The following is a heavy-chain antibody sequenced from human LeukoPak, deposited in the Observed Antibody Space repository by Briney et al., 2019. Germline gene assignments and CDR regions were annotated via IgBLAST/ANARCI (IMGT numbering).Heavy chain of an antibody. CDR2: INHSGST. CDR3: ASLTPSYYDSSGYYNQPFDY. Sequence: PSETLSLTCAVYGGSFSGYYWSWIRQPPAKGLEWIGEINHSGSTYYNPSLKSRVTISVDTSKNQFSLKLSSVTAADTAVYYCASLTPSYYDSSGYYNQPFDYWGQGTLVTVSS. CDR1: GGSFSGYY. D-gene: IGHD3-22*01. J-gene: IGHJ4*02. V-gene: IGHV4-34*01.